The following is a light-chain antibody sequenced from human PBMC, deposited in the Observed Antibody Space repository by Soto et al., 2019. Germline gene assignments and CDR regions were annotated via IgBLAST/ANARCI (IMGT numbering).Light chain of an antibody. CDR3: QQCNNWPQWT. V-gene: IGKV3-11*01. CDR1: QSVGTF. CDR2: DAS. J-gene: IGKJ1*01. Sequence: EIVFTQSPATLSLSPGERATLSCRASQSVGTFVAWYQQKPGQAPRLLIYDASNRAAGIPARFSGSGSGTDFTLTISRLEPEDFAVYYCQQCNNWPQWTFGPGTKVDI.